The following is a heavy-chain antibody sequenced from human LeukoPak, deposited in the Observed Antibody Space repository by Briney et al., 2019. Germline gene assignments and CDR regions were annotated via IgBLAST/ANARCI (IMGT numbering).Heavy chain of an antibody. CDR3: ASGDNFDY. D-gene: IGHD7-27*01. J-gene: IGHJ4*02. CDR1: GFTFSSYW. Sequence: PAGSLRLSCAASGFTFSSYWMSWVRQAPGKGLEWVANIKQDASEKNYVDSVKGRFTISRDNAKNSLYLQMNSLRAEDTAVYFCASGDNFDYWGQGTLVTVSS. V-gene: IGHV3-7*01. CDR2: IKQDASEK.